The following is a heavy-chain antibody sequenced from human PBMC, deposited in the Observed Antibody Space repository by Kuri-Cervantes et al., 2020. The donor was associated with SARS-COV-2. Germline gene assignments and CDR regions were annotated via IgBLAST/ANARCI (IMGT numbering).Heavy chain of an antibody. Sequence: ASVKVSCKACGYTFTSYGTSWVRQAPGQGLEWMGWISAYNGNTNYAQKLQGRVTMTTDTSTSTAYMELRSLRSDDTAVYYCARAPPVPAGEYFQHWGQGTLVTVSS. CDR3: ARAPPVPAGEYFQH. CDR1: GYTFTSYG. V-gene: IGHV1-18*01. CDR2: ISAYNGNT. J-gene: IGHJ1*01. D-gene: IGHD1-14*01.